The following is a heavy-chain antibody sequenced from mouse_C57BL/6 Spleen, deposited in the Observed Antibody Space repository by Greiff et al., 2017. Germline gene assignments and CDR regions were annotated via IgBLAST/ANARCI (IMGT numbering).Heavy chain of an antibody. V-gene: IGHV1-81*01. CDR2: IYPRSGNT. CDR3: ARRITTVVGFDY. D-gene: IGHD1-1*01. Sequence: VKLMESGAELARPGASVKLSCKASGYTFTSYGISWVKQRTGQGLEWIGEIYPRSGNTYYNEKFKGKATLTADKSSSTAYMELRSLTSEDSAVYFCARRITTVVGFDYWGQGTTLTVSS. J-gene: IGHJ2*01. CDR1: GYTFTSYG.